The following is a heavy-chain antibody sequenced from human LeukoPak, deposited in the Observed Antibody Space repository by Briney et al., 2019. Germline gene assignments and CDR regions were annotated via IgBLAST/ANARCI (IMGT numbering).Heavy chain of an antibody. CDR3: ARDGVAGGFDY. Sequence: SETLSLTCTVSGGSIGSYYWNWIRQAPGKGLEWIGYVHYSGSTNHNSSLKSRVTISVDTSKNQYSLKLSSVTAADTAVYYCARDGVAGGFDYWGQGTLVPVSS. CDR1: GGSIGSYY. V-gene: IGHV4-59*01. D-gene: IGHD6-19*01. CDR2: VHYSGST. J-gene: IGHJ4*02.